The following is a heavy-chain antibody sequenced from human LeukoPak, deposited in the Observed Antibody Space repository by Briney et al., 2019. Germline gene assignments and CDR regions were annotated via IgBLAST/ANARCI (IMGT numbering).Heavy chain of an antibody. CDR3: AKDWGYYGSGSPRSYYYYYMDV. Sequence: GGSLRLSCAASGFTFSSYGMHWVRQAPGKGLEWVAFIRYDGSNKYYADSVKGRFTISRDNSKNTLYLQMNSLRAEDTAVYYCAKDWGYYGSGSPRSYYYYYMDVWGKGTTVTISS. CDR2: IRYDGSNK. CDR1: GFTFSSYG. D-gene: IGHD3-10*01. V-gene: IGHV3-30*02. J-gene: IGHJ6*03.